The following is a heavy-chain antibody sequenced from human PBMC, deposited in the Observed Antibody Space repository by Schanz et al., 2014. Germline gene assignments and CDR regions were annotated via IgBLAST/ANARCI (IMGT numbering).Heavy chain of an antibody. Sequence: QVKLVQSGGEVKTPGASVKVSCKASGYTFTRSGISWVRQAPGQGLEWMGWIGGSDGNTNFAQKIQGRVTMTTDTSTSTVYMELRSLTSDDSAVYYCARDRDQWDGNYLDYWGQGTLVTVSS. D-gene: IGHD1-26*01. V-gene: IGHV1-18*01. CDR3: ARDRDQWDGNYLDY. J-gene: IGHJ4*02. CDR1: GYTFTRSG. CDR2: IGGSDGNT.